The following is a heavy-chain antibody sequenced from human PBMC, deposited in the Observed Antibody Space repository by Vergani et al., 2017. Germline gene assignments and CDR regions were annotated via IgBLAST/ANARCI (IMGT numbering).Heavy chain of an antibody. J-gene: IGHJ6*02. CDR1: GGSISSYY. CDR2: IYYSGST. Sequence: QVQLQESGPGLVKPSQTLSLTCTVSGGSISSYYWSWIRQPPGKGLEWIGYIYYSGSTNYNPSLKSRVTISVDTSKNQFSLKLSSVTAADTAVYYCARDSTPYITGTHSTGYYGMDVWGQGTTVTVSS. D-gene: IGHD1-20*01. CDR3: ARDSTPYITGTHSTGYYGMDV. V-gene: IGHV4-59*01.